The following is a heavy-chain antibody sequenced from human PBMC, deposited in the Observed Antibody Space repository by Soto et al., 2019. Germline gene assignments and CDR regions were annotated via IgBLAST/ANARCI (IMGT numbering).Heavy chain of an antibody. CDR3: ARGEVGVAGRLDH. Sequence: SETLSRTCTVSDASISTATFYWIGRLPGEALEWIGYIYYSGSAYYNSSLRSRATLSLDTSKSEFSLTLTSLTAADTAVYYCARGEVGVAGRLDHWGQGTLVTVSS. CDR2: IYYSGSA. V-gene: IGHV4-31*03. J-gene: IGHJ4*02. D-gene: IGHD3-3*01. CDR1: DASISTATFY.